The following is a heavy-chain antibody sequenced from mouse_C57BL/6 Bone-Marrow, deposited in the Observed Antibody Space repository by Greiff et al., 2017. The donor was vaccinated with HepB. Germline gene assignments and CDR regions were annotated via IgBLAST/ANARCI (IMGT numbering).Heavy chain of an antibody. V-gene: IGHV3-6*01. CDR1: GYSITSGYY. CDR2: ISYDGSN. Sequence: VQLQQSGPGLVKPSQSLSLTCSVTGYSITSGYYWNWIRQFPGNKLEWMGYISYDGSNNYNPSLKNRISITRDTSKNQFFLKLNSVTTEDTATYYCARGWAMDYWGQGTSVTVSS. D-gene: IGHD1-1*02. J-gene: IGHJ4*01. CDR3: ARGWAMDY.